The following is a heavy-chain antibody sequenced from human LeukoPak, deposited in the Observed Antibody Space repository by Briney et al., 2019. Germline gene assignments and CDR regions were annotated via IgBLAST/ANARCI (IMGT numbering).Heavy chain of an antibody. CDR3: ARLTTMSRLFDI. J-gene: IGHJ3*02. V-gene: IGHV4-39*01. D-gene: IGHD3-10*02. Sequence: SETLSLTCTVSGGSISSSSYYWGWIRQPPGKGLEWIGSIYYSGSTYYNPSLKSRVTISVDTSKNQFSLKLSPVTAADTAVYYCARLTTMSRLFDIWGQGTMVTVSS. CDR2: IYYSGST. CDR1: GGSISSSSYY.